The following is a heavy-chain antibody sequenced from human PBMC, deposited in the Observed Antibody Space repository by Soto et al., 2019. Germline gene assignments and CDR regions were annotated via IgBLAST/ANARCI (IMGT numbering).Heavy chain of an antibody. CDR2: IIPIFGTA. CDR3: ARISRLRWAFDY. CDR1: GGTFSSDA. J-gene: IGHJ4*02. D-gene: IGHD5-12*01. V-gene: IGHV1-69*01. Sequence: QVQLVQSGAEVKKPGSSVKVSCKASGGTFSSDAISWVRQAPGQGLEWMGGIIPIFGTANYAQKFQGRVTITADESTSTDYMELSSLRSEYTAVYYCARISRLRWAFDYWGQGTLVTVSS.